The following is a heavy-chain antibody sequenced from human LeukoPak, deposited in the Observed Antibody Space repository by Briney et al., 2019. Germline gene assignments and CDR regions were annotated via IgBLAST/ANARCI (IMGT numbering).Heavy chain of an antibody. D-gene: IGHD6-19*01. Sequence: PGGSLRLSCAASGFTFSSYWMSWVRQARGKGLEWVANIKQDGSEKYYVDSVKGRFTISRDNAKNSLYLQMNSLRAEDTAVYYCAREEEWLVSYFDYWGQGTLVTVSS. CDR3: AREEEWLVSYFDY. J-gene: IGHJ4*02. CDR1: GFTFSSYW. CDR2: IKQDGSEK. V-gene: IGHV3-7*01.